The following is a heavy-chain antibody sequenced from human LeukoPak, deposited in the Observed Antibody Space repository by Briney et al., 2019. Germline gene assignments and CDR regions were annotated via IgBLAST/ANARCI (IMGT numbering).Heavy chain of an antibody. J-gene: IGHJ4*02. D-gene: IGHD6-13*01. V-gene: IGHV4-34*01. Sequence: SETLSLTCAVYVGTFSGHYWSWIRQPPGKGLEWIGEIDHTGNSNYKSSLKSRVTISVDTSKNQFSLKLSSVTAADTAVYYCASSHSSSWKGGFDYWGQGTLVTVSS. CDR3: ASSHSSSWKGGFDY. CDR2: IDHTGNS. CDR1: VGTFSGHY.